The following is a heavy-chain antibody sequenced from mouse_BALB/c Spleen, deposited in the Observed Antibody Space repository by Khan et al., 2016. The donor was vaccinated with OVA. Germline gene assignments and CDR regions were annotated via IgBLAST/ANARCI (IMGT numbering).Heavy chain of an antibody. CDR3: ARGRGTAWFAY. J-gene: IGHJ3*01. V-gene: IGHV1S137*01. CDR1: GYTFTDFA. D-gene: IGHD2-14*01. Sequence: QVQLQQSGAGLVRPGVSVKISCKGSGYTFTDFAMHWVKQSHAKSLEWIGVISTYYGDVTYNQNFKDKATMTVDRSSSTAYMELARLTSEDSGIFAWARGRGTAWFAYWGQGTLVTVSA. CDR2: ISTYYGDV.